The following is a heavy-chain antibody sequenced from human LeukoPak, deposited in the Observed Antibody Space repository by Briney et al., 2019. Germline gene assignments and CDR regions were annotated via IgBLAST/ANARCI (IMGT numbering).Heavy chain of an antibody. CDR1: GGSISSSSYY. J-gene: IGHJ4*02. V-gene: IGHV4-39*01. Sequence: SETLSLTCTVSGGSISSSSYYWGWIRQPPGKGLEWIGSIYYSGSTYHNPSPKSRVTTSVDTSKNQFSLKLSSVTAADTAVYYCARRRSRDGYNLDYFDYWGQGTLVTVSS. CDR2: IYYSGST. CDR3: ARRRSRDGYNLDYFDY. D-gene: IGHD5-24*01.